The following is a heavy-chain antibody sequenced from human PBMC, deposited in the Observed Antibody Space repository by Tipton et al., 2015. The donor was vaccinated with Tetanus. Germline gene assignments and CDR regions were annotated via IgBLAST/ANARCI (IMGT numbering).Heavy chain of an antibody. CDR2: INPHSGDT. CDR1: GYTFSGFY. V-gene: IGHV1-2*06. D-gene: IGHD2-15*01. J-gene: IGHJ4*02. CDR3: ARGGTYCSGGSCNPDY. Sequence: QLVQSGAEVKKPGASVKVSCKPSGYTFSGFYMHWVRQAPGQGLEWMGRINPHSGDTNYPQKFQGRVTMTRDTSITTAYLELNRVRSDDTAVYYCARGGTYCSGGSCNPDYWGQGTLVTVSS.